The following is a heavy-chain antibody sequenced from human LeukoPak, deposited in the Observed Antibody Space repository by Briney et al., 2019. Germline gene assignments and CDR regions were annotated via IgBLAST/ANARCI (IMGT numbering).Heavy chain of an antibody. Sequence: GGSLRLSCAASGFMFSSYWMSWVRQAPGKGLEWVADIKEDGSEKSYVDSVKGRFTISRDNSKNTLYLQMYSLRAEDTAVYYCARDQRYCTTTSCSFDYWGQGTLVTVSS. CDR1: GFMFSSYW. D-gene: IGHD2-2*01. V-gene: IGHV3-7*01. CDR2: IKEDGSEK. CDR3: ARDQRYCTTTSCSFDY. J-gene: IGHJ4*02.